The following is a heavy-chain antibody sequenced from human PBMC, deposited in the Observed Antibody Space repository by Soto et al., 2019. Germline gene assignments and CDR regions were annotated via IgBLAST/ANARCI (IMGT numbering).Heavy chain of an antibody. CDR1: GDSVSNNRAT. V-gene: IGHV6-1*01. Sequence: SQTLSLTCAISGDSVSNNRATWNWIRQSPSGGLEWLGRTYYRSKWISDYAMSVKSRISRNPDTSKNLISLHLNSVTPEDTAVYYCARDPTDFNSGFDLWGQGTPMTV. CDR2: TYYRSKWIS. CDR3: ARDPTDFNSGFDL. J-gene: IGHJ4*02. D-gene: IGHD1-26*01.